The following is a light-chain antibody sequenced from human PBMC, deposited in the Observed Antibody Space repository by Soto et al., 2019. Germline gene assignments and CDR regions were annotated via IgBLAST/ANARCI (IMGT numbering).Light chain of an antibody. CDR3: QQYQSYSH. J-gene: IGKJ1*01. CDR1: QSMSSW. V-gene: IGKV1-5*03. Sequence: DIQMTQSPSTLSASVGDKVTITCRASQSMSSWLAWYQQKPGKAPKLLIYKASILESGVPSRFGGSGSGTEFTLTISSLQPDDFATYYCQQYQSYSHFGQGTKVEIK. CDR2: KAS.